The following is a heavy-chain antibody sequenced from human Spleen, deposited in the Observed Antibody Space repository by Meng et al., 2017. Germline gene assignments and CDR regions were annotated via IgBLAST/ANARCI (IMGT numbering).Heavy chain of an antibody. Sequence: QVHVVNLGAEVKKPGAPVKSSCNASGYTFTSYGISGVRQAPGQGLEWMGWISPYNGNTNYAQKLQGRVTMTTDTSTSTAYMELRSLRSDDTAVYYCSRDLGLWLQMGGGYWGQGTLVTVSS. CDR2: ISPYNGNT. J-gene: IGHJ4*02. CDR1: GYTFTSYG. V-gene: IGHV1-18*01. CDR3: SRDLGLWLQMGGGY. D-gene: IGHD5-24*01.